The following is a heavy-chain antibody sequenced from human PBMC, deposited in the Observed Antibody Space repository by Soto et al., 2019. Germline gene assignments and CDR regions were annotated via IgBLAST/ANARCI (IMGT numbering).Heavy chain of an antibody. D-gene: IGHD1-1*01. Sequence: ESSVKVSCKASGYTFTGYFMHWVRQAPGEGLEWMGWINPNSGATKYVPKFQGRVTMTRDTSNRTAYLELSRLTYDDTAIYYCARGGGTTLAPLPWGQGTPVTVSS. J-gene: IGHJ5*02. V-gene: IGHV1-2*02. CDR3: ARGGGTTLAPLP. CDR2: INPNSGAT. CDR1: GYTFTGYF.